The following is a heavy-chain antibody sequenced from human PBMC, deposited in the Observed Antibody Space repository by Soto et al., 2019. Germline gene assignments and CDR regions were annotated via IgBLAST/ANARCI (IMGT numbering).Heavy chain of an antibody. Sequence: GGSLRLSCAASGFTFSSYGMHWVRQAPGKGLEWVAVISYDGSNKYYADSVKGRFTISRVNSKNTLYLQMNSLRAEDTAVYYCAKVPHSGYDFDAFDIWGQGTMVTVSS. D-gene: IGHD5-12*01. V-gene: IGHV3-30*18. J-gene: IGHJ3*02. CDR2: ISYDGSNK. CDR3: AKVPHSGYDFDAFDI. CDR1: GFTFSSYG.